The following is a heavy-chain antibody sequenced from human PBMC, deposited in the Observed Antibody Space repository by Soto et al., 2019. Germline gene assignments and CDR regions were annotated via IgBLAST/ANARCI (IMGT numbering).Heavy chain of an antibody. D-gene: IGHD3-10*01. CDR2: ISAYNGNT. Sequence: ASVNVSCKSSGYTFTSYCISWVRQAPGQGLEWMGWISAYNGNTNYAQKLQGRVTMTTDTSTSTAYMELRSLRSDDTAVYYCARDVGYYGSGWFDPWGQGTLVTVSS. CDR3: ARDVGYYGSGWFDP. V-gene: IGHV1-18*01. CDR1: GYTFTSYC. J-gene: IGHJ5*02.